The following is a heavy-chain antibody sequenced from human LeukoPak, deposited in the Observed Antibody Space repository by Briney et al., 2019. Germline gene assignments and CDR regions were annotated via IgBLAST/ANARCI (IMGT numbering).Heavy chain of an antibody. CDR1: GFTFSSYV. CDR2: ISYDGSNE. D-gene: IGHD2-21*02. V-gene: IGHV3-30*04. CDR3: AKGGPAYCGGDCYLNFDY. Sequence: GGSLRLSCAASGFTFSSYVMHWVRQAPGKGLEWVAIISYDGSNEYYADSVKGRFTISRDNSKNTLYLQMNSLRAEDTAVYYCAKGGPAYCGGDCYLNFDYWGQGTLVTVSS. J-gene: IGHJ4*02.